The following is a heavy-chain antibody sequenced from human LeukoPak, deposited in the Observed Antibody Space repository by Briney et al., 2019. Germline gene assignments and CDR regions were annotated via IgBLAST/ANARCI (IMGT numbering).Heavy chain of an antibody. D-gene: IGHD7-27*01. Sequence: GGSLRLSCTASGFTVSSNYLSWVRQAPGKGLVWVSALHSGGHTFYADSVRGRFTISRDISKNTLYLQMNNLGAEDTALYYCVRGLSGVSSWYFDLWGRGTLISVSS. CDR1: GFTVSSNY. CDR2: LHSGGHT. V-gene: IGHV3-53*01. CDR3: VRGLSGVSSWYFDL. J-gene: IGHJ2*01.